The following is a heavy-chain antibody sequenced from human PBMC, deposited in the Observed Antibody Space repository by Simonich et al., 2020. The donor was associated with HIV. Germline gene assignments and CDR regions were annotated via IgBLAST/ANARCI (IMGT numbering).Heavy chain of an antibody. CDR1: GLTFSSYS. V-gene: IGHV3-21*01. CDR2: ISCSSSYI. Sequence: EVQLVESGGGLVKPGGSLRLSCSASGLTFSSYSMNWVRRGPGKGLGWVSSISCSSSYIYYADSVKGRFTISRDNAKNSLYLQMNSLRAEDTAVYYCARDGRKGSSTSCSDYWCQGTLVTVSS. CDR3: ARDGRKGSSTSCSDY. J-gene: IGHJ4*02. D-gene: IGHD2-2*01.